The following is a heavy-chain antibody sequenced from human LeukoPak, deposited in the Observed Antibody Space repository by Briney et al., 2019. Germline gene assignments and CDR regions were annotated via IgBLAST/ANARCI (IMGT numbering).Heavy chain of an antibody. CDR1: GFTFSRYS. CDR3: ARVSAGVIGVEDVFDI. V-gene: IGHV3-21*01. Sequence: GGSLRLSCAASGFTFSRYSMNWVRQAPGKGLEWVSSISGSSSYIYYADSVKGRFTISRHNAKNSLYLQMNSLRAEDTAVYYCARVSAGVIGVEDVFDIWGQGRMVTVSS. D-gene: IGHD3-16*02. CDR2: ISGSSSYI. J-gene: IGHJ3*02.